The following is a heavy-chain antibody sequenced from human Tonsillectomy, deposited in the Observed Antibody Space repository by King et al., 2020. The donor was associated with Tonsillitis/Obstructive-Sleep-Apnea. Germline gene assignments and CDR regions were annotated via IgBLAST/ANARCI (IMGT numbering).Heavy chain of an antibody. CDR1: GGTFSSYA. J-gene: IGHJ6*03. V-gene: IGHV1-69*12. Sequence: QLVQSGAEVKKPGSSVKVSCKASGGTFSSYAISWVRQAPGQGLEWMGGIIPIFGTANYAQKFQGRVTITADESTSTAYMELSSLRSEDTAVYYCARSRGGNSGYDWEERNYYYYMDVWGKGTTVTVSS. CDR3: ARSRGGNSGYDWEERNYYYYMDV. D-gene: IGHD5-12*01. CDR2: IIPIFGTA.